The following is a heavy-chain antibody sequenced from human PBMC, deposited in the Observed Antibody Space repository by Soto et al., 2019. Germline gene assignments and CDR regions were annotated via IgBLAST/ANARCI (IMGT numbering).Heavy chain of an antibody. D-gene: IGHD2-21*02. J-gene: IGHJ4*02. CDR3: ASGAYCGGDCYSAPFDY. CDR1: GGTFGSYA. V-gene: IGHV1-69*06. Sequence: SVKVSGKASGGTFGSYAISWVRQAPGQGLEWMGGIIPIFGTANYAQKFQGRVTITADKSTSTAYMELSSLRSEDTAVYYCASGAYCGGDCYSAPFDYWGQGTLVTVSS. CDR2: IIPIFGTA.